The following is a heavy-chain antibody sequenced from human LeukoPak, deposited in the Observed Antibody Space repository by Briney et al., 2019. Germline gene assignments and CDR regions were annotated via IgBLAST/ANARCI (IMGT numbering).Heavy chain of an antibody. D-gene: IGHD3-9*01. J-gene: IGHJ4*02. Sequence: GGSLRLSCAASGFTFSSYAMSWVRQAPGKGLEWVSAISGSGGSTYYADSVKGRFTISRDNSENTLYLQMNSLRAEDTAVYYCAKDLMSGGRLAEFDYWGQGTLVTVSS. CDR1: GFTFSSYA. CDR2: ISGSGGST. CDR3: AKDLMSGGRLAEFDY. V-gene: IGHV3-23*01.